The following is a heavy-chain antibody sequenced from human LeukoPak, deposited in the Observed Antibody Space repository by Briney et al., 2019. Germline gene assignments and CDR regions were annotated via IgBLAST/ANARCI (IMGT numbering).Heavy chain of an antibody. D-gene: IGHD6-13*01. CDR2: IIPIFGTA. V-gene: IGHV1-69*05. CDR1: GGTFSSYA. CDR3: ARVGTPGVVYSSTSKGDDAFDI. Sequence: ASVKVSCKASGGTFSSYAISWVRQAPGQGLEWMGGIIPIFGTANYAQKFQGRVTITTDESTSTAYMELSSLRSEDTAVYYCARVGTPGVVYSSTSKGDDAFDIWGQGTMVTVSS. J-gene: IGHJ3*02.